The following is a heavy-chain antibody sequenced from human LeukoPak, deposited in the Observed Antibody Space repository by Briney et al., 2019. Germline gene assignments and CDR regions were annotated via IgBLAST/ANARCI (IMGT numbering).Heavy chain of an antibody. Sequence: PSETLSLTCTVSGGSISGHYWSWIRQPPGKGLESIGYIHYSGSTNYNPSLKSRVTILVDTSKNQFSLKLSSVTAADTAIYYCARGGWSMDYWGRGTLVTVSS. CDR1: GGSISGHY. J-gene: IGHJ4*02. CDR3: ARGGWSMDY. CDR2: IHYSGST. D-gene: IGHD6-19*01. V-gene: IGHV4-59*11.